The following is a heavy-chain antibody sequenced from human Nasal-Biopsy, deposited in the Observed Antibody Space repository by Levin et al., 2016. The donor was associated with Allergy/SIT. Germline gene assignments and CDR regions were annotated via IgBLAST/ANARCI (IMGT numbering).Heavy chain of an antibody. CDR2: VNPGKGVT. CDR3: ARVHDLWSGYSYLPYHYYGMEV. J-gene: IGHJ6*02. CDR1: GYTFSTYG. D-gene: IGHD3-3*01. V-gene: IGHV1-3*01. Sequence: ASVKVSCKASGYTFSTYGLHWVRQAPGQSLEWMGWVNPGKGVTKFSQRFQGRVTITFDSSANTAYMEVNSLTSEDTAVYYCARVHDLWSGYSYLPYHYYGMEVWGQGTTVSVSS.